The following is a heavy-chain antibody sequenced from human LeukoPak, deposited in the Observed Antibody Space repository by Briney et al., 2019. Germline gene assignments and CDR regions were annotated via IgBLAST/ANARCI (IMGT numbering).Heavy chain of an antibody. D-gene: IGHD3-22*01. Sequence: SETRSLTCTVSGDSFGSHYWSWIRQPPGKGLEWIGYIFYVGSTNYNPSLKSRVTISVDTSKNQFSLKLNSVTAADTAVYYCARDYYDSRGEAFDIWGQGTMVTVSS. V-gene: IGHV4-59*11. CDR3: ARDYYDSRGEAFDI. CDR2: IFYVGST. CDR1: GDSFGSHY. J-gene: IGHJ3*02.